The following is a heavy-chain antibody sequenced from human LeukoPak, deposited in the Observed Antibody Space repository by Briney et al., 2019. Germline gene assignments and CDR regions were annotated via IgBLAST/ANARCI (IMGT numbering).Heavy chain of an antibody. CDR3: ARIDSSGQGDY. V-gene: IGHV4-34*01. D-gene: IGHD6-19*01. CDR1: GGSFSGYY. CDR2: INHSGST. Sequence: SETLSLTCAVYGGSFSGYYWSWIRQPPGKGLEWIGEINHSGSTNYNPSLRSRVTKSVDTSKNQFSLKLSSVTAADTAVYYCARIDSSGQGDYWGQGTLVTVSS. J-gene: IGHJ4*02.